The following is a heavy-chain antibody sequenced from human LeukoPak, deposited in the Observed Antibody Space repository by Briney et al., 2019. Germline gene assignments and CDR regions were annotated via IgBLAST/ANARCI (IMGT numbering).Heavy chain of an antibody. D-gene: IGHD3-9*01. CDR1: GGSISNYY. CDR2: IYYIGST. V-gene: IGHV4-59*01. J-gene: IGHJ5*02. Sequence: PSETLFLTCTVSGGSISNYYWNWIRQPPGRGLEWIGYIYYIGSTNYNPSLKSRVTISVDTSKNQFSLKLNPVTAADTAVYYCARGGLFSTDNWFDHWGQGTLVTVSS. CDR3: ARGGLFSTDNWFDH.